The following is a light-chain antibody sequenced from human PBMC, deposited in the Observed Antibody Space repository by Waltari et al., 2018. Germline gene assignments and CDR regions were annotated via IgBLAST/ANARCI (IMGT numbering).Light chain of an antibody. CDR1: QSISRL. V-gene: IGKV1-39*01. Sequence: DIQMTQSPSSLSASVGDRVTITCRASQSISRLLNWYQQKPGKAPELLIYDSSSLQTGVPSRFSGSGSVTDFTLTISSLLPEDFATYYCHQSYTTPLTFVQGTRVEIK. CDR3: HQSYTTPLT. CDR2: DSS. J-gene: IGKJ1*01.